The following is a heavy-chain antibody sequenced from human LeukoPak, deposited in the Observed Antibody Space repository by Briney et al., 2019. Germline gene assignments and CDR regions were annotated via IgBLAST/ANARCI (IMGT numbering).Heavy chain of an antibody. CDR1: GFTFGTYS. Sequence: GGSLRLSCAASGFTFGTYSVNWVRQAPGKGLEWVSYISFGSSTIYYADSVKGRFTISRDNAQNSLHLQMNSLRAEDTAVYYCGRVSRASGYYYVEFWGQGTLVTVSS. CDR2: ISFGSSTI. D-gene: IGHD3-3*01. J-gene: IGHJ4*02. CDR3: GRVSRASGYYYVEF. V-gene: IGHV3-48*04.